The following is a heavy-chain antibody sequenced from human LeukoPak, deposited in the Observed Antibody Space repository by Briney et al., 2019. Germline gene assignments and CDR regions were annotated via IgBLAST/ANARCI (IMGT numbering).Heavy chain of an antibody. CDR1: GGTFSSYA. J-gene: IGHJ4*02. Sequence: SVKVSCKASGGTFSSYAISWVRQAPGQGLEWMGRIIPILGIANYAQKFQGRVTITADKSTSTAYMELSSLRSEDTAVYYCARDGDYGSGPAVATDYWGQGTLVTVSS. D-gene: IGHD3-10*01. CDR2: IIPILGIA. V-gene: IGHV1-69*04. CDR3: ARDGDYGSGPAVATDY.